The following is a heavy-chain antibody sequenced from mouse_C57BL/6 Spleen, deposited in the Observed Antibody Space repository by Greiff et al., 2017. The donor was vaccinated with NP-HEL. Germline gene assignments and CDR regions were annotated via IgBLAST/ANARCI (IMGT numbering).Heavy chain of an antibody. Sequence: QVQLQQSGPELVKPGASVKISCKASGYAFSSSWMNWVKQRPGKGLEWIGRIYPGDGDTNYNGKFKGKATLTADKSSSTAYMQLSSLTSEDSAVYVCAREGLSGYFDVWGTGTTVTVSS. CDR2: IYPGDGDT. V-gene: IGHV1-82*01. D-gene: IGHD2-2*01. CDR3: AREGLSGYFDV. J-gene: IGHJ1*03. CDR1: GYAFSSSW.